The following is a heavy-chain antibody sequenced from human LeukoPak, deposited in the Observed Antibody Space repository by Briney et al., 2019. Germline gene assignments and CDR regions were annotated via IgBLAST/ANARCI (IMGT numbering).Heavy chain of an antibody. J-gene: IGHJ4*02. CDR3: ARGQIYYDGSGFDY. CDR2: IKQDESET. Sequence: GGSLRLSCEGSGFSFSSYWMTWVRQSPGKGPEWVANIKQDESETYTVDSVKGRFTISRDNAKSSVYLHMNSLRAEDTALYYCARGQIYYDGSGFDYWGQGTLVTVSS. CDR1: GFSFSSYW. V-gene: IGHV3-7*01. D-gene: IGHD3-22*01.